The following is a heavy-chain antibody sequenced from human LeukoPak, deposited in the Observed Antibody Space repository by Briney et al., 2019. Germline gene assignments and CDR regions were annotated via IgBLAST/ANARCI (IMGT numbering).Heavy chain of an antibody. V-gene: IGHV3-30*03. CDR3: ARDRAWNYFDY. J-gene: IGHJ4*02. Sequence: GGSLRLSCAPSGFTFSRHGMHWVRQAPGKGLEWVAIISNDGSRKYYAHSVEGRFTISRDNSKNTLYLQMDSLRAEDTAVYYCARDRAWNYFDYWGQRTLVTVSS. CDR2: ISNDGSRK. D-gene: IGHD3-3*01. CDR1: GFTFSRHG.